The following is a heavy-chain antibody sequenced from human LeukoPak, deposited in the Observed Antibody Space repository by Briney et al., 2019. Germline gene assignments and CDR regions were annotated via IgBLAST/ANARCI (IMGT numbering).Heavy chain of an antibody. V-gene: IGHV3-23*01. D-gene: IGHD6-13*01. Sequence: GGSLRLSCAASGLTFSSYAMSWVRQAPGKGLEWVSAISGSGGSTYYADSVKGRFTISRDNSKNTLYLQMNSLRAEDTAVYYCAKYVRGSGSWYGDMYYFDYWGQGTLVTVSS. J-gene: IGHJ4*02. CDR3: AKYVRGSGSWYGDMYYFDY. CDR1: GLTFSSYA. CDR2: ISGSGGST.